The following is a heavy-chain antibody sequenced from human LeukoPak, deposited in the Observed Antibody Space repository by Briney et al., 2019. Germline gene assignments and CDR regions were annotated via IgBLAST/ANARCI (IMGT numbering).Heavy chain of an antibody. Sequence: GGSLRLSCAASGFTVGSKYVSWVRQAPGKGLEWVSVIYSGGSTYYADSVKGRFTISRDNSKNTLSPQMNSLRAEDTAVYYCARGGGTGPDFVDFWGQGTLVTVSS. J-gene: IGHJ4*02. CDR3: ARGGGTGPDFVDF. V-gene: IGHV3-66*01. CDR2: IYSGGST. D-gene: IGHD1-1*01. CDR1: GFTVGSKY.